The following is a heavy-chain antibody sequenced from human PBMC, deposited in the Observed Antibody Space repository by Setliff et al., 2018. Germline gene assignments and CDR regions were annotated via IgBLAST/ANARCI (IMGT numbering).Heavy chain of an antibody. V-gene: IGHV7-4-1*02. D-gene: IGHD3-10*01. CDR2: INTNTGNP. J-gene: IGHJ6*03. Sequence: ASVKVSCKASGYTFRSYGINWVRQAPGQGLEWMGWINTNTGNPSYAQGFTGRFVFSLDTSVSTAYLQISSLKAEDTAVYYCARASCFGTIVYRGDYYMDVWGKGTTVTVSS. CDR3: ARASCFGTIVYRGDYYMDV. CDR1: GYTFRSYG.